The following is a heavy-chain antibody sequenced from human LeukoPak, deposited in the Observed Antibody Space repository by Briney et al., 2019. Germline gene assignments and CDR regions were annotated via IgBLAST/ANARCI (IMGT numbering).Heavy chain of an antibody. CDR1: GGSFSGYY. D-gene: IGHD2-15*01. Sequence: SETLSLTCAVYGGSFSGYYWSWIRQPPGKGLEWIGEINHSGSTNYNPSLKSRVTISVDTSKNQFSLKLSSVTAADTAVYYCATRIWATPIDYWGQGTLVTVSS. V-gene: IGHV4-34*01. CDR3: ATRIWATPIDY. J-gene: IGHJ4*02. CDR2: INHSGST.